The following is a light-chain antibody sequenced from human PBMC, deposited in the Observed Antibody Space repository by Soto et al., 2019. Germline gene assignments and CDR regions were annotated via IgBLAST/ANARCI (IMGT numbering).Light chain of an antibody. J-gene: IGLJ1*01. Sequence: SYELTQSPSVSVAPGQTVSITCGGYNIGSKSVHWYQQKPGQAPVLVVYDDSDRRSGIPERFSGSNSGNTATLTITRVEAGDEADYHCLVWYSRSEHYVFGTGTKVTVL. CDR1: NIGSKS. V-gene: IGLV3-21*02. CDR3: LVWYSRSEHYV. CDR2: DDS.